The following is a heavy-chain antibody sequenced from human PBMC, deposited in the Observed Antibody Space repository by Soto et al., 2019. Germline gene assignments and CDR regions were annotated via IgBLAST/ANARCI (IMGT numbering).Heavy chain of an antibody. CDR3: AITANGWFSAFDI. D-gene: IGHD6-19*01. J-gene: IGHJ3*02. Sequence: EVQLLESGGGLVQPGGSLRLSCAASGFTFSSYAMSWVRQAPGKGLEWVSAISGSGGTTYYADSVKGRFTFSRDNSKNTLYLQMNSLRAEDTAVYCCAITANGWFSAFDIRAEGTMVTVAS. V-gene: IGHV3-23*01. CDR2: ISGSGGTT. CDR1: GFTFSSYA.